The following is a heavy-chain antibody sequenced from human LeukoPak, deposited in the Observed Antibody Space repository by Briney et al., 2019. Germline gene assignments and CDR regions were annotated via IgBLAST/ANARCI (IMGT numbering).Heavy chain of an antibody. D-gene: IGHD2-2*01. CDR2: IYYSGST. CDR1: GGSISSGGYS. J-gene: IGHJ6*03. CDR3: ARRLGYCSSTSCYALLYYYYYYYMDV. Sequence: PSETLSLTCAVSGGSISSGGYSWSWIRQPPGKGLEWIGYIYYSGSTNYSPSLKSRVTISVDTSKNQFSLKLSSVTAADTAVYYCARRLGYCSSTSCYALLYYYYYYYMDVWGKGTTVTVSS. V-gene: IGHV4-61*08.